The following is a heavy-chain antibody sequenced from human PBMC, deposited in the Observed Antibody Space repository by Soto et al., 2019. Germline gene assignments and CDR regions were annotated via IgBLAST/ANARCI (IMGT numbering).Heavy chain of an antibody. CDR3: ARTGTRWLRLQVGWFDP. CDR2: INHSGST. CDR1: GGSFSGYY. J-gene: IGHJ5*02. V-gene: IGHV4-34*01. Sequence: SETLSLTCAVYGGSFSGYYWSWIRQPPGKGLEWIGEINHSGSTNYNPSLKSRVTISVDTSKNQFSLKLSSVTAADTAVYYCARTGTRWLRLQVGWFDPWGQGTLVTVSS. D-gene: IGHD5-12*01.